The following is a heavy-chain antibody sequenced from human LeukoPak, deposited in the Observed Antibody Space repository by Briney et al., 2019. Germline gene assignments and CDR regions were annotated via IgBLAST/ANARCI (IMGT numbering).Heavy chain of an antibody. V-gene: IGHV3-74*01. Sequence: GGSLRLSCAASGFTFNSYWMSWVRQAPGKGRMWVSQINSDGSATSCADPVKGRCTISRDNAKNMLYLEMNSLRVEDTAVYFCTRDHGLDVWGQGTTVTVSS. CDR2: INSDGSAT. CDR3: TRDHGLDV. J-gene: IGHJ6*02. CDR1: GFTFNSYW.